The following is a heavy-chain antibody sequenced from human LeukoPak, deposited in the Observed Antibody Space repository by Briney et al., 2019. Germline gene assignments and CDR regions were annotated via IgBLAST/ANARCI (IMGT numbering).Heavy chain of an antibody. CDR3: ARDRLGYGDSYDAFDF. J-gene: IGHJ3*01. D-gene: IGHD4-17*01. V-gene: IGHV4-59*01. CDR1: GVSISSYY. Sequence: PSETLSLTCTVSGVSISSYYWSWIRQPPGKGLEWIGYIHYSGSTKYNPSLKSRVTISVDTSKNQFSLKLSSVTAADTAVYYCARDRLGYGDSYDAFDFWGQGTTVTVSS. CDR2: IHYSGST.